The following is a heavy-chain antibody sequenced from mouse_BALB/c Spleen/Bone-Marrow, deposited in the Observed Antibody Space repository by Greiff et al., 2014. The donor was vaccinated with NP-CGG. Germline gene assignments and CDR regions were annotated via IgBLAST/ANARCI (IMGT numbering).Heavy chain of an antibody. CDR1: GFTFSSYG. Sequence: DVKLVESGGDLVKPGGSLKLSCAASGFTFSSYGVSWVRQTPDKRLEWVATISSGGSYTYYPDSVKGRFTISRDNAKNTLYLQMSSLKSEDTAMYYCARPYDFGAWFAYWGQGTLVTVSA. CDR3: ARPYDFGAWFAY. CDR2: ISSGGSYT. D-gene: IGHD2-4*01. V-gene: IGHV5-6*02. J-gene: IGHJ3*01.